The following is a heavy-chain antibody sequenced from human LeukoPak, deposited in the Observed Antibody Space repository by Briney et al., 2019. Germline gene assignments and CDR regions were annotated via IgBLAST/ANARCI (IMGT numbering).Heavy chain of an antibody. CDR1: GGSISSSSYY. V-gene: IGHV4-61*01. CDR2: IYYSGST. CDR3: ARVPRSYYYYYYMDV. J-gene: IGHJ6*03. Sequence: PSETLSLTCTVSGGSISSSSYYWSWIRQPPGKGLEWIGYIYYSGSTNYNPSLKSRVTISVDTSKNQFSLKLSSVTAADTAVYYCARVPRSYYYYYYMDVWGKGTTVTVSS.